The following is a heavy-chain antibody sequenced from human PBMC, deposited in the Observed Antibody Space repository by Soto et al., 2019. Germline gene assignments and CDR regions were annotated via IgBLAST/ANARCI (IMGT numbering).Heavy chain of an antibody. CDR2: INPSGGST. J-gene: IGHJ4*02. Sequence: ASVKVSCKASGYTFTSYYMHWVRQAPGQGLEWMGIINPSGGSTSYAQKFQGRVTMTRDTSTSTVYMELSSLRSEDTAVYYCARGPSQRTIFGEGFYWGQGTLVTVSS. CDR1: GYTFTSYY. V-gene: IGHV1-46*01. CDR3: ARGPSQRTIFGEGFY. D-gene: IGHD3-3*01.